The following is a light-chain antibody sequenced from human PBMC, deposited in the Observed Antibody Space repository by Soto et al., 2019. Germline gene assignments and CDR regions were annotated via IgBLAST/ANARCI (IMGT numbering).Light chain of an antibody. Sequence: DIQMSQSPSSLSASVGDRVAITCRAAESISRHLNWYQQKPGRAPDLLIYAASTLQNGVPSRFTGSGSGTEFTLTITGLQLEDFATYYCQQDYSTLATFGQGTRLEIK. CDR3: QQDYSTLAT. V-gene: IGKV1-39*01. J-gene: IGKJ5*01. CDR1: ESISRH. CDR2: AAS.